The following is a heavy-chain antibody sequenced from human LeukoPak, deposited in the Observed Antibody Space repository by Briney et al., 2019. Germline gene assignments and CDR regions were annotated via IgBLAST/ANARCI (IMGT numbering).Heavy chain of an antibody. Sequence: GGSLRLSCAASGFTFSSYSMNWVRQAPGKGLEWVSYISSSSSTIYYADSVKGRFTISRDNAKNSLYLQMDSLRDEDTAVYYCARGSPLYSGFDPWGQGTLVTVSS. CDR1: GFTFSSYS. V-gene: IGHV3-48*02. CDR2: ISSSSSTI. D-gene: IGHD2-8*01. CDR3: ARGSPLYSGFDP. J-gene: IGHJ5*02.